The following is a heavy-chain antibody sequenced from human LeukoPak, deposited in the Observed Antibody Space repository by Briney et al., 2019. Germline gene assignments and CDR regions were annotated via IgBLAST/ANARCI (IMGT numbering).Heavy chain of an antibody. CDR1: GFNFSTYS. V-gene: IGHV3-48*01. D-gene: IGHD5/OR15-5a*01. J-gene: IGHJ4*02. CDR2: ISSSSNTI. CDR3: AKDRVYPLSFQDY. Sequence: GGSLRLSCSASGFNFSTYSMNWVRQAPGKGLEWVSYISSSSNTIYYANSVKGRFTISRDNSKNTLYLQMNSLRAEDTAVYYCAKDRVYPLSFQDYWGQGTLVTVSS.